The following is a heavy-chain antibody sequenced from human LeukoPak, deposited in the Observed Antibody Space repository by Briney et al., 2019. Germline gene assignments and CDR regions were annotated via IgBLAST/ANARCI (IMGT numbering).Heavy chain of an antibody. CDR1: GGSFSGYY. Sequence: SETLSLTCAVYGGSFSGYYWSWIRQPPGKGLEWIGEINHSGSTNYSPSLKSRVTISVDTSKNQFSLKLSSVTAADTAVYYRARGSNDFWSGYYPSLYYYYYYMDVWGKGTTVTVSS. CDR2: INHSGST. CDR3: ARGSNDFWSGYYPSLYYYYYYMDV. J-gene: IGHJ6*03. D-gene: IGHD3-3*01. V-gene: IGHV4-34*01.